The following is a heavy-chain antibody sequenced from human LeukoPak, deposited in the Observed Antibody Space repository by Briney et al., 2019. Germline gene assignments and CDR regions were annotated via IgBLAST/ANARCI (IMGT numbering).Heavy chain of an antibody. V-gene: IGHV1-18*01. CDR3: ARGTDYDFWSGYYKFGYWFDP. CDR1: GYTFTSYG. J-gene: IGHJ5*02. CDR2: ISAYNGNT. Sequence: ASVKVSCKASGYTFTSYGISWERQAPGQGLEWMGWISAYNGNTDYAQKLQGRVTMTTDTSTSTAYMELRSLRSDDTAVYYCARGTDYDFWSGYYKFGYWFDPWGQGTLVTVSS. D-gene: IGHD3-3*01.